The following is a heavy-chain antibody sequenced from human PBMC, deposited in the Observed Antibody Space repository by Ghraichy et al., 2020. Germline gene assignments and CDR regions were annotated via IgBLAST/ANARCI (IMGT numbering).Heavy chain of an antibody. CDR1: GGSISSGGYY. CDR3: ARVKRGYCSGGSCSAFDY. J-gene: IGHJ4*02. CDR2: IYYSGST. V-gene: IGHV4-31*03. Sequence: SETLSLTCTVSGGSISSGGYYWSWIRQHPGKGLEWIGYIYYSGSTYYNPSLKSRVTISVDTSKNQFSLKLSSVTAADTAVYYCARVKRGYCSGGSCSAFDYWGQGTLVTVSS. D-gene: IGHD2-15*01.